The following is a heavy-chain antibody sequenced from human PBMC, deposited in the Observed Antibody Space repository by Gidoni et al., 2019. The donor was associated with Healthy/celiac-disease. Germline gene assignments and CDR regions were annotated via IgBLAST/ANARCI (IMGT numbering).Heavy chain of an antibody. V-gene: IGHV3-23*01. CDR2: ISGSGGST. J-gene: IGHJ4*02. CDR1: GLTFRRDA. Sequence: EVQLLESGGCLVQPGGSLRLSCAASGLTFRRDAMSWVRQAPGKGLEWVSAISGSGGSTYYADSVKGRFTISRDNSKNTLYLQMNSLRAEDTAVYYCAKDNGVVGATLAVDYWGQGTLVTVSS. CDR3: AKDNGVVGATLAVDY. D-gene: IGHD1-26*01.